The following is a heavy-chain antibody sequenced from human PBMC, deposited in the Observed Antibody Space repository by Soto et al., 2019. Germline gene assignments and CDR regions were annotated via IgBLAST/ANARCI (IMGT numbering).Heavy chain of an antibody. Sequence: SETLSLTCAVYGGSFSGYYWSWIRQPPGKGLEWIGEINHSGSTNYNPSLKSRVTISVDTSKNQFSLKLSSVTAADTAVYYCARTVVVAATPSDYYYYGMDVWGQGTTVTVSS. CDR2: INHSGST. V-gene: IGHV4-34*01. CDR1: GGSFSGYY. J-gene: IGHJ6*02. D-gene: IGHD2-15*01. CDR3: ARTVVVAATPSDYYYYGMDV.